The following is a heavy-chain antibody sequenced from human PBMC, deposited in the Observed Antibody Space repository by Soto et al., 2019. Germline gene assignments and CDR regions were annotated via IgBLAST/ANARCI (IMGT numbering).Heavy chain of an antibody. CDR3: ARPSGSDYSSLDY. CDR2: ISGSGGST. Sequence: EVQLLESGGGLVQPGGSLRLSCAASGFTFSSYAMSWVRQAPGKGLEWVSAISGSGGSTYYADSVKGRFTISRENSKNTLYLQMNSLRAEDTAVYYCARPSGSDYSSLDYLGQGTLVAVSS. CDR1: GFTFSSYA. J-gene: IGHJ4*02. V-gene: IGHV3-23*01. D-gene: IGHD3-10*01.